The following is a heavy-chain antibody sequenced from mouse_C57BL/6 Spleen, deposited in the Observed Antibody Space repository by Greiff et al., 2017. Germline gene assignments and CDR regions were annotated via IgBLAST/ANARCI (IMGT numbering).Heavy chain of an antibody. J-gene: IGHJ4*01. Sequence: VKVVESGPGLVQPSQSLSITCTVSGFSLTSYGVHWVRQSPGKGLEWLGVIWSGGSTDYNAAFISRLSISKYNSKSQVFFKMNSLQADDTAIYYCARKGYYGSRGAMDYWGQGTSVTVSS. CDR3: ARKGYYGSRGAMDY. V-gene: IGHV2-2*01. D-gene: IGHD1-1*01. CDR2: IWSGGST. CDR1: GFSLTSYG.